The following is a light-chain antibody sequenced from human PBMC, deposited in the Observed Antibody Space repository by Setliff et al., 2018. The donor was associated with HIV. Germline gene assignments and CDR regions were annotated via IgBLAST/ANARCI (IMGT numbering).Light chain of an antibody. V-gene: IGLV1-47*01. J-gene: IGLJ2*01. CDR2: NNS. CDR3: ASWDDSLGGAV. Sequence: SVLTQPPSASGTPGQRVTISCSGSNSNIGGNYVYWYQQLPGTAPKLLINNNSQRPSGVPDRFSGSKNGTSASLAISGLRSEDEADYYCASWDDSLGGAVFGGGTK. CDR1: NSNIGGNY.